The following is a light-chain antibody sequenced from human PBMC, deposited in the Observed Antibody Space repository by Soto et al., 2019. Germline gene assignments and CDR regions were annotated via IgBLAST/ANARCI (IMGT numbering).Light chain of an antibody. CDR3: AAWDGSLNGWV. Sequence: QSVLTQPPSASGTPGQRVTISCSGSTSNIGTYTVNWYQQLPGTAPKLLIYSSDRRPSGVPDRFSGSKSGTSASLAISGRQSEDEADYYCAAWDGSLNGWVFGGGTQLTVL. V-gene: IGLV1-44*01. CDR2: SSD. J-gene: IGLJ3*02. CDR1: TSNIGTYT.